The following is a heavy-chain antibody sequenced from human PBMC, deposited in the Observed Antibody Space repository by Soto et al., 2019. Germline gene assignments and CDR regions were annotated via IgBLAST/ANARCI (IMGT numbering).Heavy chain of an antibody. CDR2: INNDGSTT. Sequence: GGSLRLSCAASGFTFSSYWIHWVRQAPGKGLVWVARINNDGSTTNYADSVKGRFTISRDNTKDILYLQMNSLRAEDTALYYCARGSPMSYYYGMDVWGQGTTVTVSS. D-gene: IGHD2-15*01. V-gene: IGHV3-74*01. CDR3: ARGSPMSYYYGMDV. J-gene: IGHJ6*02. CDR1: GFTFSSYW.